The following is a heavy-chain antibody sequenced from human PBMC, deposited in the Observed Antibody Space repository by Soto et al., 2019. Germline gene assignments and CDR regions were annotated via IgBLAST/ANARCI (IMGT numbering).Heavy chain of an antibody. V-gene: IGHV5-51*01. CDR1: GYSFTSYW. J-gene: IGHJ6*02. CDR2: IYPGDADT. CDR3: AGGGVRGVITRTRDYYGMDV. D-gene: IGHD3-10*01. Sequence: GESLKISCKGSGYSFTSYWIGWVRQMPGKGLEWMGIIYPGDADTRYSPSFQGQVTISADKSISTAYLQWSSLKASDTAMYYCAGGGVRGVITRTRDYYGMDVWGQGTTVTVSS.